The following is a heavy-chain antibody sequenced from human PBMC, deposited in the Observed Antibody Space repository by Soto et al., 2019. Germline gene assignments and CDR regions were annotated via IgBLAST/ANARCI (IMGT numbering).Heavy chain of an antibody. CDR2: IYYSGST. CDR3: ARYATYSSSWYFWFDP. V-gene: IGHV4-39*01. D-gene: IGHD6-13*01. Sequence: SETLSLTCTVSGGSISSSSYYWGWIRQPPGKGLEWIGSIYYSGSTYYNPSLKSRVTISVDTSKNQFSLKLSSVTAADTAVYYCARYATYSSSWYFWFDPWGQGTLVTVSS. CDR1: GGSISSSSYY. J-gene: IGHJ5*02.